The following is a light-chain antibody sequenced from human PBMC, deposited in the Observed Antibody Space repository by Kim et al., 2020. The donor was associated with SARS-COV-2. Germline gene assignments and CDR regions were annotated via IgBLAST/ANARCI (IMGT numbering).Light chain of an antibody. CDR3: AAWDDALSGLV. V-gene: IGLV1-47*01. CDR1: SSNSGRTP. CDR2: WNN. Sequence: GQRVIISCSGSSSNSGRTPVYWSQQFPGTAPRLLLNWNNQRPSGVPDRFSASKSGTSASLAISGLHSDDEADYYCAAWDDALSGLVFGGGTKVTVL. J-gene: IGLJ2*01.